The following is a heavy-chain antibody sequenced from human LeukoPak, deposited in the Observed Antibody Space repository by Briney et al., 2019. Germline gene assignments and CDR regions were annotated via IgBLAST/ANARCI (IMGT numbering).Heavy chain of an antibody. V-gene: IGHV1-69*13. Sequence: GASVKVSCKASGGTFSSYAISWVRQAPGQGLEWMGGIIPIFGTTNYAQKFQGRVTITADESTSTAYMELSSLRSDDTAVYNCAARIQGGWYVYWGQGTLVTVSS. CDR1: GGTFSSYA. CDR2: IIPIFGTT. D-gene: IGHD6-19*01. J-gene: IGHJ4*02. CDR3: AARIQGGWYVY.